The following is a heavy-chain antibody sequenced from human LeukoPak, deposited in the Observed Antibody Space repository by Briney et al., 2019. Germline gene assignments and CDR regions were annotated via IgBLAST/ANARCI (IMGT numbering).Heavy chain of an antibody. J-gene: IGHJ4*02. CDR3: AKVLRYFDWLPGH. D-gene: IGHD3-9*01. CDR1: GFTFSSYA. V-gene: IGHV3-23*01. Sequence: HTGGSLRLSCAASGFTFSSYAMSWVRQAPGKGLEWVSAISGSGGSTYYAASVKGRFTISRDNSKNTLYLQMNSLRAEDTAVYYCAKVLRYFDWLPGHWGQGTLVTVSS. CDR2: ISGSGGST.